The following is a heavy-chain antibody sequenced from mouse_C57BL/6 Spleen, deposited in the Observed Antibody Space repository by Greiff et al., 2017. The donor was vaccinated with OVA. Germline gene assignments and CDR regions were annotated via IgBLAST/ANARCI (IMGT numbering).Heavy chain of an antibody. V-gene: IGHV5-16*01. CDR3: ARRGRDYYGSSPNYYAMDY. J-gene: IGHJ4*01. D-gene: IGHD1-1*01. Sequence: EVKVVESEGGLVQPGSSMKLSCTASGFTFSDYYMAWVRQVPEKGLEWVANINYDGSSTYYLDSLKSRFIISRDNAKNILYLQMSSLKSEDTATYYCARRGRDYYGSSPNYYAMDYWGQGTSVTVSS. CDR2: INYDGSST. CDR1: GFTFSDYY.